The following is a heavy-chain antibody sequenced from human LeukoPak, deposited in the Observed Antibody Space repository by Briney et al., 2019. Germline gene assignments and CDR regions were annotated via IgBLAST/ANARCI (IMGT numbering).Heavy chain of an antibody. D-gene: IGHD5-18*01. J-gene: IGHJ4*02. CDR3: ARAGIHVDTAMDY. V-gene: IGHV4-34*01. CDR2: INHSGST. Sequence: TSETLSLTCAVYGGSFSGYYWSWIRQPPGKGLEWIGEINHSGSTNYNPSLKSRVTISVDTSKNQFSLKLSSVTAADTAVYYCARAGIHVDTAMDYWGQGTLVTVSS. CDR1: GGSFSGYY.